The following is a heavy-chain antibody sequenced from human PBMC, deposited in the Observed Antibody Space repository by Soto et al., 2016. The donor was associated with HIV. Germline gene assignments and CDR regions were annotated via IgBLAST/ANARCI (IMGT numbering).Heavy chain of an antibody. Sequence: QVQVVQSGAEVKMPGASVKVSCKASGYTFNDYYMHLMRQAPGQGLEWMGWINPNSGRTKFAQKFQGRVTLTRDTSISTAYMDLSSLRSDDTAVYYCARGGYYGSGPTYMDVWGKGTTVTVS. V-gene: IGHV1-2*02. J-gene: IGHJ6*03. CDR1: GYTFNDYY. D-gene: IGHD3-10*01. CDR3: ARGGYYGSGPTYMDV. CDR2: INPNSGRT.